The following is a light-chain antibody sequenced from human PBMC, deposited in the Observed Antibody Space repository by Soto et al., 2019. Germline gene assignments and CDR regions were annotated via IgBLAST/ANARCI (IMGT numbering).Light chain of an antibody. Sequence: EIVLTQSPGTLSLSPGERATLSCRASQSVRSSYLAWFQQKPGQAPRLLIYGASSRATGIPDRFSGSGSGTDFTLTISRLEPEDFAVYYCQQYDSSPRTFGQGTKVDI. CDR1: QSVRSSY. J-gene: IGKJ1*01. CDR3: QQYDSSPRT. CDR2: GAS. V-gene: IGKV3-20*01.